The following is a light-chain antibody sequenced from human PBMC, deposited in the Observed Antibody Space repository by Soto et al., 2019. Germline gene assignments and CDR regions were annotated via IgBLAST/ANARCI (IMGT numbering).Light chain of an antibody. CDR2: VGR. V-gene: IGLV1-40*01. J-gene: IGLJ3*02. CDR1: SSNIGEGYD. Sequence: QSVLTQPPSVSGAPGQRVTISCSGSSSNIGEGYDVHWYQQLPGTAPRLLIYVGRNRPSGVPDRFSGSKSGASASLAITGLQTDDEADYYYQCYDSSLRLAVFGGGTKLTVL. CDR3: QCYDSSLRLAV.